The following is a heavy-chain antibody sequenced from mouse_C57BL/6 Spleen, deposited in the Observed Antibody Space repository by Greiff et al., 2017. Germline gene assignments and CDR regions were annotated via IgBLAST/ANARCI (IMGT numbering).Heavy chain of an antibody. D-gene: IGHD2-3*01. CDR2: IDPSDSYT. CDR3: AVYDGYYVGYYFDY. J-gene: IGHJ2*01. CDR1: GYTFTSYW. V-gene: IGHV1-69*01. Sequence: QVQLQQPGAELVMPGASVKLSCKASGYTFTSYWMHWVKQRPGQGLEWIGEIDPSDSYTNYNQKFKGKSTLTVDKSSSTAYMQLSSLTSEDSAVYYCAVYDGYYVGYYFDYWGQGTTLTVSS.